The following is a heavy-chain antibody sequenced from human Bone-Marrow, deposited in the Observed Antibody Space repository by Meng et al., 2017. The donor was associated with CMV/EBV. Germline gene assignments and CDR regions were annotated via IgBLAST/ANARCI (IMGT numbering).Heavy chain of an antibody. D-gene: IGHD3-22*01. CDR3: ASTDYYDSSGYSFFDY. CDR2: TNPNSGGT. CDR1: GYTFTGYY. V-gene: IGHV1-2*02. Sequence: ASVKVSCKASGYTFTGYYMHWVRQAPGQGLEWMGWTNPNSGGTNYAQKFQGRVTMTRDTSISTAYMELSRLRSDDTAVYYCASTDYYDSSGYSFFDYWGQGTLVTVYS. J-gene: IGHJ4*02.